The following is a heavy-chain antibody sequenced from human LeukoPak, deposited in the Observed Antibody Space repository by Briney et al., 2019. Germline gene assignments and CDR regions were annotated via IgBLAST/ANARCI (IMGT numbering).Heavy chain of an antibody. CDR2: INSDGSST. D-gene: IGHD2-21*01. J-gene: IGHJ4*02. CDR1: GFTFSSYW. V-gene: IGHV3-74*01. CDR3: VRESIRGTRDFDY. Sequence: GGSLRLSCAASGFTFSSYWMHWVRQAPGKGLVWVSRINSDGSSTRYADSVKGRFTISRDNAKNTLYLQMNSLRAEDTAMYYCVRESIRGTRDFDYWGQGTLVTVSS.